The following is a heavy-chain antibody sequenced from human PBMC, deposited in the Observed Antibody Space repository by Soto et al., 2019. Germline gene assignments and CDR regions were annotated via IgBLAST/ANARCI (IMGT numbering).Heavy chain of an antibody. D-gene: IGHD6-6*01. V-gene: IGHV3-23*01. CDR2: ISGNGGST. CDR1: GFTFNSYA. Sequence: GGSLRLSCAASGFTFNSYAMSWVRQAPGRGLEWVSIISGNGGSTYYAASVKGRFTISRDNTKNTLYLQMDSLTAEDTAVYYCAKGSEFSNSYTLDFDFWGQGALVTGSS. CDR3: AKGSEFSNSYTLDFDF. J-gene: IGHJ4*02.